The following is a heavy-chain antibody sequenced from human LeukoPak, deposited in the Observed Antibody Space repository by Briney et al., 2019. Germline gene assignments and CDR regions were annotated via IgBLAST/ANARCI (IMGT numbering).Heavy chain of an antibody. V-gene: IGHV3-7*03. J-gene: IGHJ5*02. CDR3: ARGHWFDP. CDR2: IKPDGSEK. Sequence: GGSLRPSCVASGFTFSTYWMSWVRQAPGKGLEWVAYIKPDGSEKSYVDSVKGRFTISRDNAKNSLYLQMNSLRAEDTAVCSCARGHWFDPWGQGTLVTVSS. CDR1: GFTFSTYW.